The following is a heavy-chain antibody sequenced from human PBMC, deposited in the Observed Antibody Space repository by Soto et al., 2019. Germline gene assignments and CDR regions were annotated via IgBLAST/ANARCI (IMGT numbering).Heavy chain of an antibody. Sequence: AGESLRLSCEVSGFTFENYAMNWVRRAPGTGLEWVSSISNIGGQTYYADSVKGRFTISSDMSKKTVHLRMNNLRADDTGVYFCAKERWGWGDDIFVVDISFEHWGQGTPVTV. V-gene: IGHV3-23*01. J-gene: IGHJ4*02. CDR2: ISNIGGQT. CDR1: GFTFENYA. D-gene: IGHD3-9*01. CDR3: AKERWGWGDDIFVVDISFEH.